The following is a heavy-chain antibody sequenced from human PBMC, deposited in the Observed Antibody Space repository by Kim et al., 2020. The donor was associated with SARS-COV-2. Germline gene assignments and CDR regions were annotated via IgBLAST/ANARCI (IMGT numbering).Heavy chain of an antibody. V-gene: IGHV3-23*03. Sequence: GGSLRLSCAASGFTFSYYAMSWVRQAPGKGLECVSVIYCGGDSTFYADSVKGRFTISRDNSKNTLSLQMNSLRAEDTAVYYCARGHEQHTDALDIWGQGTMVTVSS. CDR3: ARGHEQHTDALDI. CDR1: GFTFSYYA. D-gene: IGHD6-13*01. J-gene: IGHJ3*02. CDR2: IYCGGDST.